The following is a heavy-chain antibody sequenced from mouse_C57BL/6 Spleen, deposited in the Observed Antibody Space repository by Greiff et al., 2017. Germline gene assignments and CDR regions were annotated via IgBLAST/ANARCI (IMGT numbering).Heavy chain of an antibody. J-gene: IGHJ1*03. CDR1: GFNIKDYY. D-gene: IGHD2-10*02. V-gene: IGHV14-2*01. Sequence: VQLQQSGAELVKPGASVKLSCTASGFNIKDYYMHWVKQRTEQGLEWIGRIDPEDGETKYAPKFPGKATIPADPSSNTSYLQLSSLTSEDTAVYYCARRPIVSHWYFDVWGTGTTVTVSS. CDR2: IDPEDGET. CDR3: ARRPIVSHWYFDV.